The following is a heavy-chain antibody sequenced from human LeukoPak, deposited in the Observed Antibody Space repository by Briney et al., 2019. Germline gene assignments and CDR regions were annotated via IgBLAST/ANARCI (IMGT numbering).Heavy chain of an antibody. D-gene: IGHD2-2*01. Sequence: ASVKVSCKVSGYTLTELSIHWVRQAPGKGLEWMGGFDPEDGETIYAQKFQGRVTMTEDTSTDTAYMELSSLRSEDTAVYYCATVSTSCYPRCAEYFQHWGQGTLVTVSS. V-gene: IGHV1-24*01. CDR1: GYTLTELS. CDR2: FDPEDGET. CDR3: ATVSTSCYPRCAEYFQH. J-gene: IGHJ1*01.